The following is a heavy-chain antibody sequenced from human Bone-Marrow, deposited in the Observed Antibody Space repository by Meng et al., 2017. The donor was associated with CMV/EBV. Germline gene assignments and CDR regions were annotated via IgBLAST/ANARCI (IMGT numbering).Heavy chain of an antibody. CDR1: GGTFSSYA. V-gene: IGHV1-69*10. CDR3: ARDRYCSSTSCLGPGVDP. CDR2: IIPILGIA. D-gene: IGHD2-2*01. J-gene: IGHJ5*02. Sequence: SVKVSCKASGGTFSSYAISWVRQAPGQGLEWMGGIIPILGIANYAQKFQGRVTITADKSTSTAYMELSSLRSEDTAVYYCARDRYCSSTSCLGPGVDPWGQGTLVTVSS.